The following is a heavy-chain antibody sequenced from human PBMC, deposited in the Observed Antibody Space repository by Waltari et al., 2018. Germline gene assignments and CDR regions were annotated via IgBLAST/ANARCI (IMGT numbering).Heavy chain of an antibody. V-gene: IGHV3-7*04. CDR2: MKQDGSET. Sequence: EVQLLESGGSVVQPGGSLSLSCAASGFPFSRVSMSWVRQAPGKGLEWVATMKQDGSETNYVDSVKGRFTISRDDANNSLYLQMNSLRAEDTALYYCTRGSGWYHYWGQGTLVTVSS. J-gene: IGHJ4*02. D-gene: IGHD6-19*01. CDR3: TRGSGWYHY. CDR1: GFPFSRVS.